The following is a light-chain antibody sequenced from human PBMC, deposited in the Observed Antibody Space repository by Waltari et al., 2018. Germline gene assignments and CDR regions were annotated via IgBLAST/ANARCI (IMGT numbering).Light chain of an antibody. CDR1: QSVLYNSNKKNY. V-gene: IGKV4-1*01. CDR2: WAC. J-gene: IGKJ1*01. Sequence: DIVMTQSPASLALSLGERATINCKSSQSVLYNSNKKNYVAWYQQRPRQSPKLLISWACMREAGVPDRFRGSGSGTDFTLTISSLQAEDVAVYYCQQYYITPWAFGQGTKVEIK. CDR3: QQYYITPWA.